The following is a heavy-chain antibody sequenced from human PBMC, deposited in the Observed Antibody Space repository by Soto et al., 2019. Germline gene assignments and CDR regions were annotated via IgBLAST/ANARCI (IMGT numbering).Heavy chain of an antibody. CDR1: GFSVSSNY. CDR3: ARGGGPFMNSVTHPFDY. V-gene: IGHV3-53*04. Sequence: EVPLVESGGGLVQPGESLRLSCVVSGFSVSSNYMSWVRQAPGKGLDWVSVLYSDGSTYYVDSVKGRFTISRHNSKNTRDLQMDSLRTEDTAVYYCARGGGPFMNSVTHPFDYWGQGTLVTVSS. J-gene: IGHJ4*02. D-gene: IGHD4-17*01. CDR2: LYSDGST.